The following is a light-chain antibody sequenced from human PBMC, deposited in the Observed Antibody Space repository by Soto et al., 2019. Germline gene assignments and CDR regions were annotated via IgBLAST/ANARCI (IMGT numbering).Light chain of an antibody. CDR2: GAS. Sequence: EIVLTQSPGTLSLSPGEGATLSCRASQSVSSSFLAWYQQKPGQPPRLLIYGASSRATAIPDRFRGRGSGTDFTLTISRLEPEDFAVYYCQQYGSSPLTFGGGTKVEIK. V-gene: IGKV3-20*01. CDR3: QQYGSSPLT. J-gene: IGKJ4*01. CDR1: QSVSSSF.